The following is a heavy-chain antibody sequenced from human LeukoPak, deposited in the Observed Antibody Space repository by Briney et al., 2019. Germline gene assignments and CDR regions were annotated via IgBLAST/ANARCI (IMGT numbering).Heavy chain of an antibody. CDR1: GFPFSSYW. CDR3: ARGAYYYED. V-gene: IGHV3-7*01. D-gene: IGHD3-22*01. Sequence: GGSLRLSCVASGFPFSSYWMTWVRQAPGKGLEWVANIKQDGSKKSYVDSVKGRFTISRDNAKNSLYLQMNSLRAEDTAAYYCARGAYYYEDWGQGTLVTVSS. J-gene: IGHJ4*02. CDR2: IKQDGSKK.